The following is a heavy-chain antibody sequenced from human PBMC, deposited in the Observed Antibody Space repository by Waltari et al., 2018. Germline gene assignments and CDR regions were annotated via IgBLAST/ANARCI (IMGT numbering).Heavy chain of an antibody. CDR2: TRFDGMNK. CDR1: GFNFNIYG. J-gene: IGHJ4*01. D-gene: IGHD5-12*01. Sequence: QVFLVESGGGVVQPGDSLRLSCVSSGFNFNIYGMHWVRQAPGKGLEWVAFTRFDGMNKHYADSVKGRFTISRDNIENTLYLQMNSLRGEDSAIYYCAREDIVSATQWRGNQYRGNSGYDLWGQGTLVSVSS. V-gene: IGHV3-30*02. CDR3: AREDIVSATQWRGNQYRGNSGYDL.